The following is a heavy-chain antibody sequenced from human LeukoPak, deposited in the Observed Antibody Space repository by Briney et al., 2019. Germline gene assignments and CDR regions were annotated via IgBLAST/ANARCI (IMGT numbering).Heavy chain of an antibody. D-gene: IGHD3-22*01. CDR3: ARDRGRYYYDSSGYLEGY. CDR1: GFTFTNYG. CDR2: ISAYFGHT. Sequence: ASVKVSCKTSGFTFTNYGFSWVRQAPGQGLEWVGWISAYFGHTNYAQKFQGRVTMTTDTSTSTVSMELRSLTSDDTAVYYCARDRGRYYYDSSGYLEGYWGQGTLVTVSS. J-gene: IGHJ4*02. V-gene: IGHV1-18*01.